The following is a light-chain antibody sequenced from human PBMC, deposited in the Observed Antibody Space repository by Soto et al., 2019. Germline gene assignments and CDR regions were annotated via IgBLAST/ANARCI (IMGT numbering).Light chain of an antibody. Sequence: EVVLTQSPDTLSLSPGERATLSCRASQSVSSSYLAWYQQKPGQAPRLLIYGAFSRATGIPDRFSGSGSGTEFTLTITRLEPEDFATYYCQQSYSTPITFGQGTRLEIK. CDR2: GAF. V-gene: IGKV3-20*01. CDR3: QQSYSTPIT. J-gene: IGKJ5*01. CDR1: QSVSSSY.